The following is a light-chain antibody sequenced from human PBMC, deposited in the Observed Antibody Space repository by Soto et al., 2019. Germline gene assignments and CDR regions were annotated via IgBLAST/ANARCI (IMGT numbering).Light chain of an antibody. Sequence: DIQITQSPSSLSASLLDRVTITCRASQSISSYLNWYQQKPGKAPKLLIYAASSLQSGVPSRFSGSGSGTDFTLTISSLQPEDFATYYCQQSYSTPITFGQGTRLEIK. V-gene: IGKV1-39*01. J-gene: IGKJ5*01. CDR1: QSISSY. CDR3: QQSYSTPIT. CDR2: AAS.